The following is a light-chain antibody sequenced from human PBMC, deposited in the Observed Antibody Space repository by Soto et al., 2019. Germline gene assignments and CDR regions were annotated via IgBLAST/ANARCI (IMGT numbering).Light chain of an antibody. CDR3: QQYNNWPPHT. Sequence: EIVMTQSPATLSLSPGERATLSCRASQSVSSNLAWYQQKPGQAPRLLIYGASTRATGIPARFSGSGSGTEFTLTISSLQSEDFAVYYCQQYNNWPPHTFGQGTKLEIK. J-gene: IGKJ2*01. CDR2: GAS. V-gene: IGKV3-15*01. CDR1: QSVSSN.